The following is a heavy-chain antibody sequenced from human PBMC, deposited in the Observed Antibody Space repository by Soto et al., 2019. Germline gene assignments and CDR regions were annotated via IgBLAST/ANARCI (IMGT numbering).Heavy chain of an antibody. V-gene: IGHV4-39*02. Sequence: PSETLSLTCTVSGGSISSSSYYWGWIRQPPGKGLEWIGNIYYSGRTYYNPSLESRVTISVDRSKNQFSLKLGSVTAADTAVYYCARESFTMVRGVIIRAGYYYYGMDVWGQGTTVTVSS. CDR3: ARESFTMVRGVIIRAGYYYYGMDV. CDR1: GGSISSSSYY. J-gene: IGHJ6*02. CDR2: IYYSGRT. D-gene: IGHD3-10*01.